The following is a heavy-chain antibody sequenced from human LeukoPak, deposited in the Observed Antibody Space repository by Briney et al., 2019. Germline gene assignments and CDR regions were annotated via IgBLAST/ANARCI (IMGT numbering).Heavy chain of an antibody. CDR1: GFTVSSNY. D-gene: IGHD2-2*01. J-gene: IGHJ3*02. V-gene: IGHV3-53*01. CDR2: IYSGGST. CDR3: ARYCSSTSCHDAVDI. Sequence: GGSLRLSCAASGFTVSSNYMSWVRQAPGKGLEWVSVIYSGGSTYYADSVKGRFTISRDNSKNTLYLQMNSLRAEDTAAYYCARYCSSTSCHDAVDIWGQGTMVTVSS.